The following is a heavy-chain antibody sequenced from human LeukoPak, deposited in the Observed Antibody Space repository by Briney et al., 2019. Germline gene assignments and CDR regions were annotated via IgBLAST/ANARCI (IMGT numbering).Heavy chain of an antibody. CDR3: ARGGFSGYVSLFDF. CDR2: IYHSGST. CDR1: GGSISSGSYY. Sequence: SETLSLTCTVSGGSISSGSYYWSWIRQHPAKGLEWIGYIYHSGSTFYNPSLKSRVNLSIDPSENQFSLNLSSVTAADTAVYYCARGGFSGYVSLFDFWSQGTLVSVSS. V-gene: IGHV4-31*03. D-gene: IGHD2-15*01. J-gene: IGHJ4*02.